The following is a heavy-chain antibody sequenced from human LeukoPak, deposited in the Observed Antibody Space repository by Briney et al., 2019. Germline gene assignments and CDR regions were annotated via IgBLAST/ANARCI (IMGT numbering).Heavy chain of an antibody. CDR1: GFPFSGFA. CDR3: AKFEGALLGNYYMDV. V-gene: IGHV3-23*01. Sequence: GGSLRLSCAVSGFPFSGFAMSWVRQAPGKGLEWVSTISGGGDNTYFADSVKGRFTISRGNSKNTLFLQMVSLKAEDTAVYYCAKFEGALLGNYYMDVWGKGTTVTVSS. J-gene: IGHJ6*03. CDR2: ISGGGDNT.